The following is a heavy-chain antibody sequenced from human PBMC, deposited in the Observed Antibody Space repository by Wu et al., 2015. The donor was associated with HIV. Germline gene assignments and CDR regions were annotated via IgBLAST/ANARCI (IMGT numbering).Heavy chain of an antibody. CDR1: GYTFTSYY. V-gene: IGHV1-2*02. Sequence: QVQLVQSGAEVKKPGSSVKVSCKTSGYTFTSYYIHWLRQAPGQGLEWMAWITPNSGGTNSAQMFQGRVTMTRDTSITTVYLELNSLTSDDTAVYYCVRGARGMPKGAFDIWGQGTLVIVSS. D-gene: IGHD3-16*01. CDR2: ITPNSGGT. CDR3: VRGARGMPKGAFDI. J-gene: IGHJ3*02.